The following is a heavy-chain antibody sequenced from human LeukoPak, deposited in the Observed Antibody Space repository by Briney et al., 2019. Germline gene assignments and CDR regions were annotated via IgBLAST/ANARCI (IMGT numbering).Heavy chain of an antibody. J-gene: IGHJ4*02. CDR2: IRGDGRDE. D-gene: IGHD1-26*01. V-gene: IGHV3-7*01. CDR3: AGLDNAVGRRGY. CDR1: GFTFSSYW. Sequence: PGGSLRLSCAASGFTFSSYWMSWVRQAPGKGLEWVANIRGDGRDEYYVDSVKGRFSISRDNAKNSLYLQMNKLTVEDTAVYYCAGLDNAVGRRGYWGQGTLVTVSS.